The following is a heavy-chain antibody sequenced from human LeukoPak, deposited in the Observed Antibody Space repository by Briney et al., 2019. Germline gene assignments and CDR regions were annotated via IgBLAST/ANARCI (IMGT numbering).Heavy chain of an antibody. D-gene: IGHD6-6*01. Sequence: PSETLSLTCTVSGGSISSGGYYWRWIRQHPGKGLGWIGYIYYSGSTYYNPSLKRRVTISVDTSKNQFSLKLSSVTAADTAVYYCARGKYSSSSSWFDPWGQGTLVTVSS. V-gene: IGHV4-31*03. CDR2: IYYSGST. CDR1: GGSISSGGYY. J-gene: IGHJ5*02. CDR3: ARGKYSSSSSWFDP.